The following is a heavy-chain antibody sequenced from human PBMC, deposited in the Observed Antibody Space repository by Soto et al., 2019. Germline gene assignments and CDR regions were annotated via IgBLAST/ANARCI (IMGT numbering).Heavy chain of an antibody. D-gene: IGHD3-16*01. J-gene: IGHJ4*02. V-gene: IGHV4-34*01. Sequence: PSETLSLTCAVSGGSFGGYFWSWIRQSPAKGLEWIGEINDSGNTYYNPSFKSRLTISVDTSTSQISLRLTSVTAADSAVYYCQGGDFWGQGXRVTVYS. CDR2: INDSGNT. CDR3: QGGDF. CDR1: GGSFGGYF.